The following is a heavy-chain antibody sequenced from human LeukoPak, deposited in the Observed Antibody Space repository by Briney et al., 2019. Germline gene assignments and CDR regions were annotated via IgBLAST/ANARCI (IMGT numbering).Heavy chain of an antibody. J-gene: IGHJ4*02. CDR3: AKELLWFGEYPNGFDY. V-gene: IGHV3-30*18. CDR2: ISYDGSNK. CDR1: GFTFSSYG. D-gene: IGHD3-10*01. Sequence: GGSLRLSCAASGFTFSSYGMHWVRQAPGKGLEWVAVISYDGSNKYYADSVKGRFTISRDNSQNTLYLQMNSLRAEDTAVYYCAKELLWFGEYPNGFDYWGQGTLVTVSS.